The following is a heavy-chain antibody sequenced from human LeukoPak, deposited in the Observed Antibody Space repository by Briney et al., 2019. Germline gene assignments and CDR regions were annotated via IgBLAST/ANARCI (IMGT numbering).Heavy chain of an antibody. V-gene: IGHV3-9*01. Sequence: GGSLRLSCAASGFTFDDYAMPWVRQAPGKGLEWVSGISWNSGSVGYADSVKGRFTISRDNAKNSLYLQMNSLRAEDTALYYCAKGLRNYWIAGRASAFDIWGQGTMVTVSS. CDR2: ISWNSGSV. J-gene: IGHJ3*02. CDR3: AKGLRNYWIAGRASAFDI. D-gene: IGHD3-3*01. CDR1: GFTFDDYA.